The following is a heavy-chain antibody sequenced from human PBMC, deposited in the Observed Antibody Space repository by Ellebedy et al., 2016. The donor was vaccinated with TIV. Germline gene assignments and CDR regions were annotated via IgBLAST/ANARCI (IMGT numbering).Heavy chain of an antibody. CDR1: GYSITRGYY. CDR3: VRLTGAQFHGVGSPY. CDR2: IYYLGGT. D-gene: IGHD3-10*01. J-gene: IGHJ4*02. V-gene: IGHV4-38-2*02. Sequence: MPSETLSLTCTVSGYSITRGYYWGWVRQPPGKGLEWIGNIYYLGGTYYNPSLKSRVAISLDTSKNQFSLELRSVPAADTAIYYCVRLTGAQFHGVGSPYWGQGTLVTASS.